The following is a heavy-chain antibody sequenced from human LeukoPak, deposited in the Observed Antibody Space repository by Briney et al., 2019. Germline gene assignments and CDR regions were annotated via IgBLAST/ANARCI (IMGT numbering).Heavy chain of an antibody. V-gene: IGHV5-51*01. D-gene: IGHD5-24*01. CDR3: ARRGRDGYNYDAFDI. J-gene: IGHJ3*02. CDR1: GYSFTSYW. CDR2: IYPGDSDT. Sequence: GESLKISCKGSGYSFTSYWIGWVRQMPGKGLEWMGIIYPGDSDTTYSPSFQGQVTMSADKSISTAFLQWSSLKASDTAMCYCARRGRDGYNYDAFDIWGQGTMVTVSS.